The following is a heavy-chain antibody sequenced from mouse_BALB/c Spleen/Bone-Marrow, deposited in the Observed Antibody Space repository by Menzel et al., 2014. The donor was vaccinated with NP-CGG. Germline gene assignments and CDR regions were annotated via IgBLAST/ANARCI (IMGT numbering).Heavy chain of an antibody. D-gene: IGHD2-14*01. V-gene: IGHV1-54*01. CDR3: ARGYYRSYYFDY. J-gene: IGHJ2*01. CDR1: GYAFTNYL. Sequence: QVQLQQSGAELVRPGTSVKVSCKASGYAFTNYLIEWVKQRPGQGLEWIGVINPGSGGTNYNEKFKGKATLTADKSSSTAYMQLSSLTSDDSAVYFCARGYYRSYYFDYWGQGTTLTVSS. CDR2: INPGSGGT.